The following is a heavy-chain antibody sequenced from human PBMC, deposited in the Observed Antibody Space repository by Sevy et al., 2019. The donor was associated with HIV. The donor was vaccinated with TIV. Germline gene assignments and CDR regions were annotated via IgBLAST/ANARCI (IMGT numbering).Heavy chain of an antibody. J-gene: IGHJ4*02. CDR1: GFTFDDYA. V-gene: IGHV3-49*03. D-gene: IGHD5-12*01. Sequence: GGSLRLSCTTSGFTFDDYAMSWFRQAPGKGLEWVAFITRNSYEAYGGTTDYGASVKGRFIISRDDSKSIAYLQMNSLKIEDTAAYYCTRGLATADTPEYYFDYWGQGTLVTVSS. CDR3: TRGLATADTPEYYFDY. CDR2: ITRNSYEAYGGTT.